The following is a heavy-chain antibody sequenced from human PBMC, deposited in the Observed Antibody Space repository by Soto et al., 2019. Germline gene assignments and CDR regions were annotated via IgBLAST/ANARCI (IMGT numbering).Heavy chain of an antibody. J-gene: IGHJ3*02. V-gene: IGHV3-9*01. D-gene: IGHD6-19*01. CDR1: GFTFDDYA. CDR3: ARTVLMRGAVNDLDTFDI. Sequence: EVQLVESGGGLVQPGRSLRLSCAASGFTFDDYAMHWVRQVPGKGLEWVSFITSNSGRIEYAVSVKGRFTISRDNAKNSLYLQMNSLRVEDTALYYCARTVLMRGAVNDLDTFDIWGQGTMVTVSS. CDR2: ITSNSGRI.